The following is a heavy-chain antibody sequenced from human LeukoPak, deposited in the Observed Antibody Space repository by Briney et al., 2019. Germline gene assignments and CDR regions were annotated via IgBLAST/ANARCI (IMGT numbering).Heavy chain of an antibody. CDR1: GFTFSSYG. V-gene: IGHV3-30*03. Sequence: PGGSLRLSCAASGFTFSSYGMHWVRQAPGKGLEWVAVISYDGSIKYYADSVKGRFTISRDNSKNTLYLEMNSLGAEDTAVYYCARAKRNGFDIWGQGTMVTVSS. J-gene: IGHJ3*02. CDR3: ARAKRNGFDI. CDR2: ISYDGSIK.